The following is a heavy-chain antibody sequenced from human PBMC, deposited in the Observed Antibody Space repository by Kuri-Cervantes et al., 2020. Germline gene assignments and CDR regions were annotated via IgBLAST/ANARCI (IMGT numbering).Heavy chain of an antibody. J-gene: IGHJ3*02. CDR2: IYYSGST. CDR3: ARAPGSRGVVPAAFDI. CDR1: GGSITSHS. V-gene: IGHV4-59*11. Sequence: SETLSLTCTVSGGSITSHSWNWIRQPPGKGLEWIAYIYYSGSTNYNPSLKSRVTISVDTSKNQFSLKLSSVTAADTAVYYCARAPGSRGVVPAAFDIWGQGTMVTVSS. D-gene: IGHD2-2*01.